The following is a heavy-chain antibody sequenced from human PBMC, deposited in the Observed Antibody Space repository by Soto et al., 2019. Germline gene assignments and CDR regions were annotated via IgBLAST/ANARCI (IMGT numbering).Heavy chain of an antibody. CDR2: ISAYNGNT. D-gene: IGHD2-2*01. Sequence: APVKGSCKASGYTFTRYGISWVRQAPGQGLEWMGWISAYNGNTNYAQKLQGRVTMTTDTSTSTAYKELRSLRSDDTAVYYCARDCSSTSCYRSRFDPWGQGTLVTVSS. CDR3: ARDCSSTSCYRSRFDP. J-gene: IGHJ5*02. CDR1: GYTFTRYG. V-gene: IGHV1-18*01.